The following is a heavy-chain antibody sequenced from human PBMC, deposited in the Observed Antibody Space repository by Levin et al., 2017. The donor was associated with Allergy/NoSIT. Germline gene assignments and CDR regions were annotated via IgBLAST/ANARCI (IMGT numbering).Heavy chain of an antibody. CDR1: GGSFSGYY. Sequence: SETLSLTCAVYGGSFSGYYWSWIRQPPGKGLEWIGEINHSGSTNYNPSLKSRVTISVDTSKNQFSLKLSSVTAADTAVYYCVYRPLNIAARRPPKYYFDYWGQGTLVTVSS. V-gene: IGHV4-34*01. D-gene: IGHD6-6*01. CDR3: VYRPLNIAARRPPKYYFDY. J-gene: IGHJ4*02. CDR2: INHSGST.